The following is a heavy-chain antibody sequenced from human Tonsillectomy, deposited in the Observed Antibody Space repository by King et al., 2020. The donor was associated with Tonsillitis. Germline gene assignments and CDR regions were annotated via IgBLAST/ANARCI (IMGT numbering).Heavy chain of an antibody. CDR2: IYPDDSDI. CDR1: GYSFTTYW. J-gene: IGHJ4*02. D-gene: IGHD3-22*01. Sequence: QLVQSGAEVKKPGESLKISCKGSGYSFTTYWIGWVRQMPGKGLEWMGFIYPDDSDIRYSPSFQGQVTISTDKSISTAYLQWSSLKASDTAMYYCGRLKSRDDRCQNCGAIDYWGQGNLVTVSS. CDR3: GRLKSRDDRCQNCGAIDY. V-gene: IGHV5-51*01.